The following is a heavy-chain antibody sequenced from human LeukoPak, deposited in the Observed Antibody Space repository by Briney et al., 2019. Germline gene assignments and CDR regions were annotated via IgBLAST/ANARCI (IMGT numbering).Heavy chain of an antibody. V-gene: IGHV3-21*01. J-gene: IGHJ5*02. CDR2: ISGSGGST. CDR3: ARPVSTYYDFWSGYSNWFDP. Sequence: GGSLRLSCAASGFTFSNHGMHWLRQAPGKGLEWVSAISGSGGSTYYADSVKGRFTISRDNAKNSLYLQMNSLRAEDTAVYYCARPVSTYYDFWSGYSNWFDPWGQGTLVTVSS. CDR1: GFTFSNHG. D-gene: IGHD3-3*01.